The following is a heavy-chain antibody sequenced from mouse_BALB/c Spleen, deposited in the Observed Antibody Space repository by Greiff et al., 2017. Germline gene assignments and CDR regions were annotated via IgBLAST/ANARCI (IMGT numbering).Heavy chain of an antibody. D-gene: IGHD2-3*01. CDR2: ISSGGST. V-gene: IGHV5-6-5*01. CDR3: ARLYDGLFYYFDY. CDR1: GFTFSSYA. Sequence: EVQLVESGGGLVKPGGSLKLSCAASGFTFSSYAMSWVRQTPEKRLEWVASISSGGSTYYPDSVKGRFTISRDNARNILYLQMSSLRSEDTAMYYCARLYDGLFYYFDYWGQGTTLTVSS. J-gene: IGHJ2*01.